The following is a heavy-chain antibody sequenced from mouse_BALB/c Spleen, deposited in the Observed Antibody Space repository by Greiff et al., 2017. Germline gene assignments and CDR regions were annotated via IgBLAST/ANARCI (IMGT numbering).Heavy chain of an antibody. D-gene: IGHD1-2*01. CDR2: ISSGGSYT. Sequence: EVHLVESGGGLVKPGGSLKLSCAASGFTFSSYTMSWVRQTPEKRLEWVATISSGGSYTYYPDSVKGRFTISRDNAKNTLYLQMSSLKSEDTAMYYCTRDHYYGPYAMDYWGQGTSVTVSS. CDR1: GFTFSSYT. CDR3: TRDHYYGPYAMDY. J-gene: IGHJ4*01. V-gene: IGHV5-6-4*01.